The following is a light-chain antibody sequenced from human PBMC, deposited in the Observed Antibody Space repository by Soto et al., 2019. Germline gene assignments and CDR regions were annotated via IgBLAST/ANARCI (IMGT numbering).Light chain of an antibody. V-gene: IGKV3D-20*02. J-gene: IGKJ1*01. CDR2: DAS. CDR3: QHSGDFRWT. CDR1: QSVSSSY. Sequence: EIVMTQSPATLSVSPGERATLSCRASQSVSSSYLAWYQQKPGQAPRLLIYDASSRATGIPDRFSGRGFGTDFTLTISRLEPEDFAVYYCQHSGDFRWTFGLGTKVDIK.